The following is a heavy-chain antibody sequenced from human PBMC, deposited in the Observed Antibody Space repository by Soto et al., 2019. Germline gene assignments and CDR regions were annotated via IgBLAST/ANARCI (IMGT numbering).Heavy chain of an antibody. V-gene: IGHV3-30*03. Sequence: QVQLVESGGGVVQPGRSLRLSCAASGCTYSSYGMHWVRQAPGKGLEWVAVISYDGSNKFYADSVKGRFTISRDNSKNTLYLQMNSLRAEDTAVYYCSCITMVRGVPYWGQGTLVSVSS. D-gene: IGHD3-10*01. CDR3: SCITMVRGVPY. CDR1: GCTYSSYG. CDR2: ISYDGSNK. J-gene: IGHJ4*02.